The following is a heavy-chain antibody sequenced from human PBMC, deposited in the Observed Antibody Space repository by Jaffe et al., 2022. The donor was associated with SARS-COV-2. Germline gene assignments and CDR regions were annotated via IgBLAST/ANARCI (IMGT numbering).Heavy chain of an antibody. Sequence: EVQLVESGGGLVQPGGSLRISCAVSGFTFSTYSMNWVRQAPGKGLEWVSYISTSGTAIYYADSVKGRFTISRDNAKNSLYLQMNSLRTEDTAVYYCARAAQKFGDLFGGNWFDRWGQGTLVTVSS. J-gene: IGHJ5*02. CDR1: GFTFSTYS. CDR3: ARAAQKFGDLFGGNWFDR. CDR2: ISTSGTAI. V-gene: IGHV3-48*01. D-gene: IGHD3-10*01.